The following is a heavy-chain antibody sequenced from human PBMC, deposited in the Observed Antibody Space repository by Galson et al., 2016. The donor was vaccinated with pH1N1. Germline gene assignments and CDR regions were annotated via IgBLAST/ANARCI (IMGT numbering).Heavy chain of an antibody. V-gene: IGHV1-18*01. CDR1: GYTFSSYG. J-gene: IGHJ4*02. D-gene: IGHD1-26*01. CDR2: ISGYNGNT. Sequence: SVKVSCKASGYTFSSYGISWVRQAPGKGLEWMGWISGYNGNTKYEQKIQGRVSMTIDTSTSTVYMELRSLRSDDTALYYCARMSGSFRYLDYWGQGTLVTVSS. CDR3: ARMSGSFRYLDY.